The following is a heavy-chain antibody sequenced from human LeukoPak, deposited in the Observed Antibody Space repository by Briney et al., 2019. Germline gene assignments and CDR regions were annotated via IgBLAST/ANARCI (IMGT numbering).Heavy chain of an antibody. V-gene: IGHV3-23*01. CDR3: AREVYDSSGYYYPGGLDY. CDR1: GFTFSSYA. J-gene: IGHJ4*02. CDR2: ISGSGGST. Sequence: GGSLRLSCAASGFTFSSYAMSWVRQAPGKGLEWVSAISGSGGSTYYADSVKGRFTISRDNSKNTLYLQMNSLRAEDTAVYYCAREVYDSSGYYYPGGLDYWGQGTLVTVSS. D-gene: IGHD3-22*01.